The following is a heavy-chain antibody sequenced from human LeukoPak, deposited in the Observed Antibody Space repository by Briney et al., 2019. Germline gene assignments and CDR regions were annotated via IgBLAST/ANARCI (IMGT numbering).Heavy chain of an antibody. CDR3: ARGLPPMYVAYDYYFDY. V-gene: IGHV3-30*03. CDR1: GFTFSSYW. D-gene: IGHD2-21*01. CDR2: IFYDGSIG. J-gene: IGHJ4*02. Sequence: GGSLRLSCAASGFTFSSYWMTWVRQAPGKGLEWVAVIFYDGSIGYYAESVKGRFTISRDNPKNTVYLQMNSLRGEDTAVYYCARGLPPMYVAYDYYFDYWGQGTLVTVSS.